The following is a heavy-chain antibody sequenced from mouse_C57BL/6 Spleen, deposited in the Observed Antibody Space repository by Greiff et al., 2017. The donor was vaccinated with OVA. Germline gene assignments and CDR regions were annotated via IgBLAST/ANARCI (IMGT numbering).Heavy chain of an antibody. D-gene: IGHD1-1*01. Sequence: QVQLKESGAELARPGASVKLSCKASGYTFTSYGISWVKQRTGQGLEWIGEIYPRSGNTYYNEKFKGKATLTADKSSSTAYMELRSLTSEDSAVYFCARDTYCYGSRGDWYFDVWGTGTTVTVSS. CDR2: IYPRSGNT. J-gene: IGHJ1*03. CDR3: ARDTYCYGSRGDWYFDV. CDR1: GYTFTSYG. V-gene: IGHV1-81*01.